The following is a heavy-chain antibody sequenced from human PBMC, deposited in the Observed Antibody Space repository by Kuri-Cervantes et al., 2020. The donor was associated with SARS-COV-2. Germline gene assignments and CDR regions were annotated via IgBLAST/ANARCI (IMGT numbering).Heavy chain of an antibody. J-gene: IGHJ3*02. V-gene: IGHV4-59*08. D-gene: IGHD3-3*01. Sequence: GSLRLSCTVSGGSISSYYWSWIRQPPGKGLEWIGYIYYSGSTNYNPSLKSRVTISVDTSKNQFSLKLSSVTAADTAVYYCARPLELYYDFWSGYPYDAFDIWGQGTMVTVSS. CDR1: GGSISSYY. CDR3: ARPLELYYDFWSGYPYDAFDI. CDR2: IYYSGST.